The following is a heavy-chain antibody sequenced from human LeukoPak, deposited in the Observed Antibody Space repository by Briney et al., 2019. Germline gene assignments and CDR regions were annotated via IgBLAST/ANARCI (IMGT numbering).Heavy chain of an antibody. CDR3: ATQTTRGAFDI. CDR1: GYSISSGYY. V-gene: IGHV4-38-2*02. CDR2: IYHSGST. D-gene: IGHD4-17*01. J-gene: IGHJ3*02. Sequence: SETLSLTCTVSGYSISSGYYWGWIRQPPGKGLEWIGSIYHSGSTYYNPSLKSRVTISVDTSKNQFSLKLSSVTAADTAVYYCATQTTRGAFDIWGQGTMVTVSS.